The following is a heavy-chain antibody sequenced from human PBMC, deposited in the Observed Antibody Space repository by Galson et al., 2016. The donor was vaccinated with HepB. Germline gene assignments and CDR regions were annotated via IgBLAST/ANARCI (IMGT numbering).Heavy chain of an antibody. CDR2: IKSKADGETT. J-gene: IGHJ6*02. D-gene: IGHD3-22*01. V-gene: IGHV3-15*01. Sequence: SLRLSCAASGFIFSNAWMGWVRQAPGKGLEWVGRIKSKADGETTDYAAPVKGKFTISRDDPKNTVYLQMNSLRTEDTAVYYCTTTYYYDSTGHYNYYGMDVWGQGTTVTVSS. CDR1: GFIFSNAW. CDR3: TTTYYYDSTGHYNYYGMDV.